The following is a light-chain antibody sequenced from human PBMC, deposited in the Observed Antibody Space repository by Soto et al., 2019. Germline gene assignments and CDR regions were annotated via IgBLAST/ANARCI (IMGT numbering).Light chain of an antibody. CDR3: SSYTSSSTYV. CDR1: SSDVGGYNY. CDR2: EVS. Sequence: QSLLTHPASVSGSPGQSITISCTGTSSDVGGYNYVSWYQQHPGKAPKLMIYEVSNRPSGVSNRFSGSKSGNTASLTISGLQAEDEADYYCSSYTSSSTYVFGTGTKVTVL. J-gene: IGLJ1*01. V-gene: IGLV2-14*01.